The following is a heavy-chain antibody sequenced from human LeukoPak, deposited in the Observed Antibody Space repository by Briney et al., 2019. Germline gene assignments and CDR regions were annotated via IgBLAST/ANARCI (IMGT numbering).Heavy chain of an antibody. Sequence: PSETLSLTCAVYGGSFSGYYWSWIRQPPGKGLEWIGSIYYSGSTYYNPSLKSRVTISVDTSKNQFSLKLSSVTAADTAVYYCARGGVVAATRGAFDIWGQGTMVTVSS. CDR3: ARGGVVAATRGAFDI. CDR2: IYYSGST. J-gene: IGHJ3*02. V-gene: IGHV4-34*01. CDR1: GGSFSGYY. D-gene: IGHD2-15*01.